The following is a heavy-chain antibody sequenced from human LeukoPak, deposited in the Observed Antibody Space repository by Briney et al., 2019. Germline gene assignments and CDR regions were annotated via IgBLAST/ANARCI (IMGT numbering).Heavy chain of an antibody. Sequence: PGGSLRLSCVASGFTFSTYTMNWVRQAPGKGLEWVSSISSSSSYIYYADSVKGRFTISRDNAKNSLYLQMNSLRAEDTAVYYCASGYSSSAGGYWGQGTLVTVSS. CDR2: ISSSSSYI. J-gene: IGHJ4*02. CDR1: GFTFSTYT. V-gene: IGHV3-21*01. D-gene: IGHD6-6*01. CDR3: ASGYSSSAGGY.